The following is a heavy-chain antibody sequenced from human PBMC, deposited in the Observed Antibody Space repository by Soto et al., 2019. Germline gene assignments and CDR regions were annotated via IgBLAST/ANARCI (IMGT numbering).Heavy chain of an antibody. CDR2: ISAHNGNT. V-gene: IGHV1-18*01. Sequence: QVHLVQSGAEVKKPGASVKVSCKGSGYGFTTYGITWVRQAPGQGLEWMAWISAHNGNTNYAQKVQGRVTVTRDTSPSTAYMELRSLRYDDTAVYYCARGRYGDYWGQGDLVTVSS. CDR1: GYGFTTYG. D-gene: IGHD1-1*01. CDR3: ARGRYGDY. J-gene: IGHJ4*02.